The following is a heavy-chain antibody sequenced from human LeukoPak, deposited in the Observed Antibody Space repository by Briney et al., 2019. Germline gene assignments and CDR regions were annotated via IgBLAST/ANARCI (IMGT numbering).Heavy chain of an antibody. J-gene: IGHJ4*02. CDR3: ARAYGSYNCFDY. D-gene: IGHD3-10*01. CDR2: ISGSGGST. V-gene: IGHV3-23*01. CDR1: GFTFRRYG. Sequence: GGSLRLSCAASGFTFRRYGMSWVRQAPGKGLEWVSAISGSGGSTYYADSVKGRFTISRDNSKNTLFLQMNSLRAEDTAVYYCARAYGSYNCFDYWGQGTLVTVSS.